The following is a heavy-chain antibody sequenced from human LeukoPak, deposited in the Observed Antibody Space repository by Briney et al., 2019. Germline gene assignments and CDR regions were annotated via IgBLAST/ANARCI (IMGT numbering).Heavy chain of an antibody. D-gene: IGHD5-18*01. J-gene: IGHJ6*02. Sequence: ASVKVSCKASGYTFTGYYMHWVRQAPGQGLEWMGWINPNSGGTNYAQKFQGRVTMTRDTSISTAYMELSRLRSDDTAVYYCARQWIQPDHYYGMDVWGQGTTVTVSS. CDR1: GYTFTGYY. CDR2: INPNSGGT. CDR3: ARQWIQPDHYYGMDV. V-gene: IGHV1-2*02.